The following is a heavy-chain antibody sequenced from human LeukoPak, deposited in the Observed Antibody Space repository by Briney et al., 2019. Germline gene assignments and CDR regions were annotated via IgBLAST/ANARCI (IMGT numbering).Heavy chain of an antibody. CDR1: GFTFLASG. V-gene: IGHV3-7*01. Sequence: GSLRLSCAASGFTFLASGMHWVRQAPGKGLEWVASIKEDGRETHYVDSVRGRFTISRDNAKSLLYLQMNSLRGDDTAVYYCAREWHDYGGDSGGYWGQGTLVTVSS. CDR2: IKEDGRET. J-gene: IGHJ4*02. CDR3: AREWHDYGGDSGGY. D-gene: IGHD4-23*01.